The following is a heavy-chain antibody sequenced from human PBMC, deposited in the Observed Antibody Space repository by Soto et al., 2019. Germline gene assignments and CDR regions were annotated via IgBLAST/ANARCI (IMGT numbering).Heavy chain of an antibody. J-gene: IGHJ6*02. CDR1: GFTFSSYA. V-gene: IGHV3-30-3*01. CDR3: ARERARYYYYGMDV. CDR2: ISYDGSNK. Sequence: HPGGSLRLSCAASGFTFSSYAMHWVRQAPGKGLEWVAVISYDGSNKYYADSVKGRFTISRDNSKNTLYLQMNSLRAEDTAVYYCARERARYYYYGMDVWGQGTTVTVSS.